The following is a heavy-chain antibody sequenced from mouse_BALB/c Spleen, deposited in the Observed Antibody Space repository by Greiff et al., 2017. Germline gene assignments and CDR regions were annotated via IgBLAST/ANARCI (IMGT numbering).Heavy chain of an antibody. J-gene: IGHJ4*01. D-gene: IGHD2-1*01. CDR2: IWGDGST. V-gene: IGHV2-6-7*01. CDR3: ARDGGGNYGYAMDD. Sequence: VNLVESGPGLVAPSQSLSITCTVSGFSLTGYGVSWVRQPPGKGLEWLGMIWGDGSTDYTSALKSRLSISKDNSKSQVFLKMNSLQADDTARYCCARDGGGNYGYAMDDWGQGTSVTVSS. CDR1: GFSLTGYG.